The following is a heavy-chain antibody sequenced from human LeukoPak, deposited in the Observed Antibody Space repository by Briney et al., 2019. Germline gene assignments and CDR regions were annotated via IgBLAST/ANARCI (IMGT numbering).Heavy chain of an antibody. CDR3: ASDLDYGSGP. CDR2: IYFSGST. V-gene: IGHV4-4*07. Sequence: SETLSLTCTVSGVSISSYYWAGIRQPAGKGLEWIGRIYFSGSTNYNPSLKSRVTMSVDTSKNQFSLKLSSVTAADTAVYYCASDLDYGSGPWGQGTLVTVSS. J-gene: IGHJ5*02. CDR1: GVSISSYY. D-gene: IGHD3-10*01.